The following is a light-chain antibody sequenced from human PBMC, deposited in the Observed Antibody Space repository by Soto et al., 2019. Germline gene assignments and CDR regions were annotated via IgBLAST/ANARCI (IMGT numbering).Light chain of an antibody. CDR3: QQRSSWPRT. Sequence: EIVLTQSPATLSLSPGERATLSCRASQSVNSYLAWYQQKPGQAPRLLMYDASNRATGIPARFGGSGSGTDFTLTISRLEPEDFAVYYCQQRSSWPRTFGQGTKVEIK. CDR2: DAS. J-gene: IGKJ1*01. V-gene: IGKV3-11*01. CDR1: QSVNSY.